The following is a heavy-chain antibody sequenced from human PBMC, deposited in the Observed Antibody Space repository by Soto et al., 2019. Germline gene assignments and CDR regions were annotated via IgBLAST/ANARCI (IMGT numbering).Heavy chain of an antibody. V-gene: IGHV4-59*01. J-gene: IGHJ6*02. CDR1: GGSIGGYY. CDR2: MYNTGST. CDR3: ARDLWGYCGTDCYPLDV. D-gene: IGHD2-21*02. Sequence: SDTLSLTCTVSGGSIGGYYWSWIRQPPGKGLEWIGYMYNTGSTVYNPSFKSRVTISVDTSKNQFSLKLNSVTAADTAVYYCARDLWGYCGTDCYPLDVWGQGTTVT.